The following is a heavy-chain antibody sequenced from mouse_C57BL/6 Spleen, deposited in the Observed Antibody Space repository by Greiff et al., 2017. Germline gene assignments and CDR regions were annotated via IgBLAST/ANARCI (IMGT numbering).Heavy chain of an antibody. CDR2: INPGSGGT. D-gene: IGHD2-1*01. Sequence: VQLVESGAELVRPGASVKVSCKASGYAFTNYLIEWVKQRPGQGLEWIGVINPGSGGTNYHEKIKGQATLTEDKSSSTAYMQLSSLTSEDSAVYFWAIYSYYAMDYWGQGTSVTVSS. V-gene: IGHV1-54*01. CDR3: AIYSYYAMDY. J-gene: IGHJ4*01. CDR1: GYAFTNYL.